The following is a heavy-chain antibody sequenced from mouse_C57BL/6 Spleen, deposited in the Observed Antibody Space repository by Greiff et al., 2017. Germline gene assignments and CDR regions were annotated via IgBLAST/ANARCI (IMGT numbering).Heavy chain of an antibody. CDR3: ARADAMDY. V-gene: IGHV7-3*01. Sequence: EVKVVESGGGLVQPGGSLSLSCAASGFTFTDYYMSWVRQPPGQALEWLGFIRNKANGYTTEYSASVKGRFTISRDNSQSILYLQMNAQRAEDSATYYWARADAMDYWGQGTSVTVSS. CDR2: IRNKANGYTT. J-gene: IGHJ4*01. CDR1: GFTFTDYY.